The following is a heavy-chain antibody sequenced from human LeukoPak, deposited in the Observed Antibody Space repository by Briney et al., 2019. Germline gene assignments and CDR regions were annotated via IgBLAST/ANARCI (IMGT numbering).Heavy chain of an antibody. V-gene: IGHV3-53*01. CDR3: ATVGYYDILTGYYSPIDY. CDR2: IYSGGST. D-gene: IGHD3-9*01. Sequence: GGSPRLSCAASGFTVSSNYTSWVRAAPGKGPEWVSVIYSGGSTYYADSVKGRFTISRDNSKNTLYLQMNSLRAEDTAVYYCATVGYYDILTGYYSPIDYWGQGTLVTVSS. J-gene: IGHJ4*02. CDR1: GFTVSSNY.